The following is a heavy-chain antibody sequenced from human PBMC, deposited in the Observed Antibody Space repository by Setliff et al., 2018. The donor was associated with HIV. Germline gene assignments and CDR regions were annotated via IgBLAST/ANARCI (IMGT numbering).Heavy chain of an antibody. J-gene: IGHJ4*02. CDR1: GYSFTSYW. Sequence: GESLKISCKGSGYSFTSYWIAWVRQKPGKGLEWMGIIFPGDSKMRYSPSFQGRVTLSADKSISTAYLQWSSLQTSDSGMYYCARGIAALTASFDSWGQGSLGTAPQ. D-gene: IGHD2-21*02. V-gene: IGHV5-51*01. CDR3: ARGIAALTASFDS. CDR2: IFPGDSKM.